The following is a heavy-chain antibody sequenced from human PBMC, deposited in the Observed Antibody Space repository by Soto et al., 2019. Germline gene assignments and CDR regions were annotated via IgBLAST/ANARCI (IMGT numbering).Heavy chain of an antibody. CDR2: ISTSGATM. CDR1: GFTFSSYN. V-gene: IGHV3-48*02. D-gene: IGHD6-13*01. CDR3: ARSITAGSKKNWFDS. Sequence: PGGSLRLSCEASGFTFSSYNMNWVRQAPGKGLQWISYISTSGATMYYADSVKGRFTISRDNAKSSLYLQMNTLRDEDTAVYYCARSITAGSKKNWFDSWGQGTLVTAPQ. J-gene: IGHJ5*01.